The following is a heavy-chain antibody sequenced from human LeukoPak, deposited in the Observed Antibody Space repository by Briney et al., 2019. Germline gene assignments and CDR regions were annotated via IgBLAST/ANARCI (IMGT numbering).Heavy chain of an antibody. CDR2: IYYNGST. CDR3: ARWVGAQQLGTGLWFDP. J-gene: IGHJ5*02. V-gene: IGHV4-59*08. D-gene: IGHD6-13*01. Sequence: SDTLSLTCTVACGSISSYYCSLLRQPPGNVLWLSGYIYYNGSTNYNPSLQSRVTISVDTSMNKFSLKLSSVTAADTAVYYCARWVGAQQLGTGLWFDPWGQGTLVTVSS. CDR1: CGSISSYY.